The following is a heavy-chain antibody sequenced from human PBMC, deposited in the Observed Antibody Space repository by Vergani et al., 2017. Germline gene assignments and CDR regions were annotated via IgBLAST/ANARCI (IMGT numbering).Heavy chain of an antibody. V-gene: IGHV1-69*09. CDR1: GGTFSSYA. CDR3: ARMEIVVVAATPYYYYGMDV. Sequence: QVQLVQSGAEVKKPGSSVKVSCKASGGTFSSYAISWVRQAPGQGLEWMGRIIPILGIANYAQKFQGRVTITADKSTCTAYMELSSLRSEDTAVYYCARMEIVVVAATPYYYYGMDVWGQGTTVTVSS. J-gene: IGHJ6*02. D-gene: IGHD2-15*01. CDR2: IIPILGIA.